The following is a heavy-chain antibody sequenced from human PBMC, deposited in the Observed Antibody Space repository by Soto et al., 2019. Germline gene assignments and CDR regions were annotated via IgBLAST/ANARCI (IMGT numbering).Heavy chain of an antibody. V-gene: IGHV1-69*02. CDR3: ASLLPYGSESDYPRRGFDS. D-gene: IGHD3-10*01. CDR1: GGTFSSYT. Sequence: ASVKVSCKASGGTFSSYTISWVRQAPGQGLEWMGRIIPILGIANYAQKFQGRVTITADKSTSTAYMELSSLRSEDTAVYYCASLLPYGSESDYPRRGFDSWGQGTVGTV. J-gene: IGHJ4*02. CDR2: IIPILGIA.